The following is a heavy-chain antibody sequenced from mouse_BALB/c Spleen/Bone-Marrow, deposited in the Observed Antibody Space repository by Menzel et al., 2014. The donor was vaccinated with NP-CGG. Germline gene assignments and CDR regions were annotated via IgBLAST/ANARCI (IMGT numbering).Heavy chain of an antibody. D-gene: IGHD3-2*02. CDR3: TRSGYGNYYAMDY. CDR1: GYTFTSYW. J-gene: IGHJ4*01. CDR2: IDPSDSYT. V-gene: IGHV1S127*01. Sequence: VQLQQSGAGLVKPGASVKISCKASGYTFTSYWMHWVKQRPGQGLEWIGVIDPSDSYTSYNQKFKGKATLTVDTSSSTAYMQLSSLTSEDSAVYYCTRSGYGNYYAMDYWGKGTSVTVSS.